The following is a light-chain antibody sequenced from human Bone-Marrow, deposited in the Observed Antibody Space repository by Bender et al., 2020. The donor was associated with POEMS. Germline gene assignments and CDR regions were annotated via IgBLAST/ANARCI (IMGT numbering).Light chain of an antibody. J-gene: IGLJ2*01. Sequence: SYVLTQPPSVSVAPGKPARITCGADNIGSKSVHWYQQKPGQAPVVVIYYDDDRPSGIPERFSGSNSGNTAALTLSRVEAGDEADYYCQLWDSYTDHVVFGGGTKLTVL. CDR3: QLWDSYTDHVV. CDR1: NIGSKS. V-gene: IGLV3-21*04. CDR2: YDD.